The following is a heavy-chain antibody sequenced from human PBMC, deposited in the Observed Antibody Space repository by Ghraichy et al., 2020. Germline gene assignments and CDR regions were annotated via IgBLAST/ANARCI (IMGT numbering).Heavy chain of an antibody. CDR2: INHSGST. D-gene: IGHD7-27*01. Sequence: TLSLTCAVYGGSFSGYYWSWIRQPPGKGLEWIGEINHSGSTNYNPSLKSRVTISVDTSKNQFSLKLSSVTAADTAVYYCAATTGVLGAFDIWGQGTMVTVSS. CDR3: AATTGVLGAFDI. J-gene: IGHJ3*02. CDR1: GGSFSGYY. V-gene: IGHV4-34*01.